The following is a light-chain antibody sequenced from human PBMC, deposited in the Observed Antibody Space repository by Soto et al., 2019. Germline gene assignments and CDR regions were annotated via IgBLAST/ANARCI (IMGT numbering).Light chain of an antibody. CDR3: HHYANSIWT. CDR1: QSLDKNN. CDR2: GAS. J-gene: IGKJ1*01. Sequence: EIVLTQSPGTLSLSPGERVTLSCWASQSLDKNNLVWYQQKPGQSPRLLIYGASRRATGNPDRFSGSGSGTDFTLTISRLEAEDFAVYFCHHYANSIWTFGQGTKVEIK. V-gene: IGKV3-20*01.